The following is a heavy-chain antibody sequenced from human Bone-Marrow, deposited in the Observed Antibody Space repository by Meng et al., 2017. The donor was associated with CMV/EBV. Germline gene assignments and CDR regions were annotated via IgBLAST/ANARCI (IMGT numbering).Heavy chain of an antibody. CDR2: IYHSGST. J-gene: IGHJ5*02. CDR1: GYSISSGYY. D-gene: IGHD6-13*01. V-gene: IGHV4-38-2*02. CDR3: ASRSSSWTGQYNWFDP. Sequence: GSLRLSCTVSGYSISSGYYWGWIRQPPGKGLEWIGSIYHSGSTYYNPSLKSRVTISVDTSKNQFSLKLSSVTAADTAVYYCASRSSSWTGQYNWFDPWGQGTLVTASS.